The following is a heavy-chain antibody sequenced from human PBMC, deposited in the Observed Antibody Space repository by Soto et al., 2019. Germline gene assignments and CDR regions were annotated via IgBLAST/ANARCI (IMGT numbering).Heavy chain of an antibody. J-gene: IGHJ4*02. CDR3: SRGVNQGLLWFGEYTGVDY. CDR1: GFTFSSYS. CDR2: ISSSSSTI. Sequence: GGSLRLSCAASGFTFSSYSMNWVRQAPGKGLEWVSYISSSSSTIYYADSVKGRFTISRDNAKNSLYLQMNSLRAEDTAVYYCSRGVNQGLLWFGEYTGVDYWGQGTLVTVSS. V-gene: IGHV3-48*01. D-gene: IGHD3-10*01.